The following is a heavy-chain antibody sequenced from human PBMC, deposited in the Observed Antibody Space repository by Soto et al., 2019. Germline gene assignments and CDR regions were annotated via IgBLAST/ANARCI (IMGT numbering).Heavy chain of an antibody. J-gene: IGHJ4*02. D-gene: IGHD3-16*02. V-gene: IGHV3-11*05. CDR3: ARAVADDYIWGNYRYFDC. CDR1: GFSFSDHY. CDR2: ISTSSSYA. Sequence: GGSLRLSCEASGFSFSDHYVGWIRQAPGGSPEWVSYISTSSSYAKYIDSVKGRFTISRDDARNSLFLQMNGLRAEDTAVYYCARAVADDYIWGNYRYFDCWGQGT.